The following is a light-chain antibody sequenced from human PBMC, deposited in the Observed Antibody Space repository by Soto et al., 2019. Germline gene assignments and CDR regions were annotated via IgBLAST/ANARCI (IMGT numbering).Light chain of an antibody. CDR2: KAS. Sequence: DIQMTQSPSTLSGSVGDRVTITCRASQTISSWLAWYQQKPGKAPKLLIYKASTLKSGVPSRFSGSGSGTEFTLTVNNLQPDDFATYYCLKDYNYEFTFGPGTKVDIK. J-gene: IGKJ3*01. V-gene: IGKV1-5*03. CDR1: QTISSW. CDR3: LKDYNYEFT.